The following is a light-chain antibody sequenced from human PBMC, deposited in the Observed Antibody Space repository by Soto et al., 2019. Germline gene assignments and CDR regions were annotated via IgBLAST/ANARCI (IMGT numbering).Light chain of an antibody. Sequence: ENVLTQSPGTLSLSPGERATLSCRASQSVTNNFFAWYQQKPGQAPRLLIHGISSSATGIPDRFSGSGSGTDFTLTISRLEPEDFAVYYCQQYITLPRTFGQGTKLEVK. V-gene: IGKV3-20*01. CDR3: QQYITLPRT. J-gene: IGKJ2*02. CDR1: QSVTNNF. CDR2: GIS.